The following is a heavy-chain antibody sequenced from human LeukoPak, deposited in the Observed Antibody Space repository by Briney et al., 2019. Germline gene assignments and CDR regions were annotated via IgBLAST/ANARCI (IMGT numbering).Heavy chain of an antibody. V-gene: IGHV1-2*02. CDR3: ASAYIAARPLDY. Sequence: ASVKVSCKAAGYAFTGYYMHWVRQAPGQGLEWMGWFNPNSGGTNYAQKFQGRVTMTRDTSISTVYMELSRLKSDDTAVYYCASAYIAARPLDYWGQGTLVTVSS. CDR1: GYAFTGYY. CDR2: FNPNSGGT. D-gene: IGHD6-6*01. J-gene: IGHJ4*02.